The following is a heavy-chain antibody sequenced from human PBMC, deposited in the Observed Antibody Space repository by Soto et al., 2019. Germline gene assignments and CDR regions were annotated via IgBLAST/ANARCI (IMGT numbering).Heavy chain of an antibody. V-gene: IGHV4-59*01. CDR1: TDSMRTYS. CDR2: VYHTGRT. CDR3: ARDDTTGLLEF. J-gene: IGHJ4*02. Sequence: QVQLQESGPGLVRPAETLSLICSVSTDSMRTYSWTWIRQSPGKGLEWIGYVYHTGRTEYNPSLESRVTISIDMSKKRFSLHLTSVTAADTAVYFRARDDTTGLLEFWGQGTLVTVSS.